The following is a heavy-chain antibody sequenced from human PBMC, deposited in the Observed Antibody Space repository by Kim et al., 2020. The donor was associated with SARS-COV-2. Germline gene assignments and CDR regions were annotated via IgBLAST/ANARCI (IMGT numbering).Heavy chain of an antibody. J-gene: IGHJ4*02. CDR2: IIPMVDVV. CDR3: ARLGAVAGTIDY. V-gene: IGHV1-69*04. Sequence: SVKVSCKASGGTFSSYGLTWVRQAPGQGPEWMGRIIPMVDVVNYAPKFQGRVTITADKSTSTTFMELSRLTSDDTAVYYCARLGAVAGTIDYWGLGTLVTVS. CDR1: GGTFSSYG. D-gene: IGHD6-19*01.